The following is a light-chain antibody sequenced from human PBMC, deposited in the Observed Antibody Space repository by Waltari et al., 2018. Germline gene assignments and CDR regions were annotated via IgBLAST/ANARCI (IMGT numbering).Light chain of an antibody. CDR3: QQSYSTPPWT. CDR1: QSISSY. J-gene: IGKJ1*01. CDR2: AAS. V-gene: IGKV1-39*01. Sequence: DIQMTQSPSSLSASVGDIVTITCRASQSISSYLNWYQQKPGKAPKLLIYAASSLQSGVPSRFSGSGSGTDFTVTISSLQPEDFATYYCQQSYSTPPWTFGQGTKVEIK.